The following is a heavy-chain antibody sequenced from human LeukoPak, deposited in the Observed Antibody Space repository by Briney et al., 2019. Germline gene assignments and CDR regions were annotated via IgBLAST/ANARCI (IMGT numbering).Heavy chain of an antibody. V-gene: IGHV5-51*01. Sequence: GESLKISCKGSGYSFTSYWIGWVRQMPGKGLEWMGIIYPGDSDTRYSPSFQGQVTISADMSVSTAYLQWGSLKASDTAMYYCARLSTYDSSGYYYLFDYWGQGTLVTVPS. J-gene: IGHJ4*02. CDR1: GYSFTSYW. CDR2: IYPGDSDT. CDR3: ARLSTYDSSGYYYLFDY. D-gene: IGHD3-22*01.